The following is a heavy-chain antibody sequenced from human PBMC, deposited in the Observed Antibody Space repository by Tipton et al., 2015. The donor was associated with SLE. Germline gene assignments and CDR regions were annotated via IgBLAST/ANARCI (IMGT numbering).Heavy chain of an antibody. V-gene: IGHV3-9*01. Sequence: RSLRLSCAASGFTFDDYAMHWVRQAPGKGLEWLSGISWHGDTFYADSVKGRFTISRDNAKNSLSLQMNSLRTEDPALYFCAKDILGLGYCTGLADWGPGTLVLVSS. J-gene: IGHJ4*02. CDR2: ISWHGDT. D-gene: IGHD2-8*02. CDR3: AKDILGLGYCTGLAD. CDR1: GFTFDDYA.